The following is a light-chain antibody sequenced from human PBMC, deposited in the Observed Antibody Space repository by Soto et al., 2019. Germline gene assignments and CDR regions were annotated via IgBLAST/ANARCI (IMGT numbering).Light chain of an antibody. CDR2: KAS. J-gene: IGKJ1*01. CDR3: QQYKTFPRT. CDR1: QSMSSW. Sequence: DIQMTQSPSTLSASVGDRVTITCRASQSMSSWLAWHQQKPGKAPKLLIYKASILESGVPSRFSGSGSGTEFTLTISSLQPDDFATYYCQQYKTFPRTFGQGTKVEMK. V-gene: IGKV1-5*03.